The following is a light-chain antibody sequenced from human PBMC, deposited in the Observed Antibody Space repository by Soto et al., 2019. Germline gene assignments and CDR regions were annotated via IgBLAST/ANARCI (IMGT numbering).Light chain of an antibody. J-gene: IGKJ2*01. V-gene: IGKV4-1*01. Sequence: DIVMTQSPDSLAVSLGERATINCKSSQSVLHSSNSKNCLAWYQQKPGQTPKLLISWASTRESGVPDRFSGSGSGTDFTLTISSLQAEDVAVYYCQQFYSTPRTFGQGTKLEIK. CDR2: WAS. CDR3: QQFYSTPRT. CDR1: QSVLHSSNSKNC.